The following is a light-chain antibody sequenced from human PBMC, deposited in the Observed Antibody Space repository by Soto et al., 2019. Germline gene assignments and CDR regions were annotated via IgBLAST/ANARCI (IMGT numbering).Light chain of an antibody. J-gene: IGKJ2*02. V-gene: IGKV3-11*01. Sequence: EIVLTQSPATLSLSPGERATLSCRASQSVSSYLAWYQQRPGRAPRLLIYDASNRATGIPARFSGSGSGTDFTLTISSLEPEDFAVYYCQQRSNGGTFGQGTKLEIK. CDR2: DAS. CDR3: QQRSNGGT. CDR1: QSVSSY.